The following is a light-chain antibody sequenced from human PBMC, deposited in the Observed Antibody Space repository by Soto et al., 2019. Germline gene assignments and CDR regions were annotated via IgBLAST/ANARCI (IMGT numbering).Light chain of an antibody. V-gene: IGKV3-20*01. Sequence: EIVLTQFPGTRSFSPGERATLSCRASQSVGRNYVAWYQQKPGQAPRVIIYAASNRASGIPDRFSGRGSGSGFTLTVSRLEPEDFAVYYCQQYGTSPWAFGQGTKVEIK. CDR2: AAS. J-gene: IGKJ1*01. CDR3: QQYGTSPWA. CDR1: QSVGRNY.